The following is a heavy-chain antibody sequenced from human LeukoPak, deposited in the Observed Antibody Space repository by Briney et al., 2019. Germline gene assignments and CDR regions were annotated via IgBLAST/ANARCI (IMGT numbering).Heavy chain of an antibody. V-gene: IGHV3-30-3*01. Sequence: GGSLRLSCAASGFTFSSYAMHWVRQAPGKGLEWVAVISYDGSNKYYADSVKGRFTISRDNSKNTLYLRMNSLRAEDTAVYYCHSFGTVAGGLFDYWGQGTLVTVSS. CDR2: ISYDGSNK. CDR3: HSFGTVAGGLFDY. J-gene: IGHJ4*02. CDR1: GFTFSSYA. D-gene: IGHD6-19*01.